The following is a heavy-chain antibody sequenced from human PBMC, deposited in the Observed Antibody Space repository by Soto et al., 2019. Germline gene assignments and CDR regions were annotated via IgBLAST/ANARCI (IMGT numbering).Heavy chain of an antibody. CDR3: AKDSYGTTRYYYYGMDV. CDR2: TSWSSGSI. Sequence: GGSLRLSCAASGFTFDDYAMHWVRQAPGKGLEWVSGTSWSSGSIDYADSVKGRFTISRDNAKNSLYLQMNRRRAEDTALYYCAKDSYGTTRYYYYGMDVWGKGTTVTVSS. CDR1: GFTFDDYA. J-gene: IGHJ6*04. V-gene: IGHV3-9*01. D-gene: IGHD3-10*01.